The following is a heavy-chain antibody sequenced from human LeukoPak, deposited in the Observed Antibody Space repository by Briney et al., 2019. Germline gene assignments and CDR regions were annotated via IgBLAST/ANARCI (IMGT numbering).Heavy chain of an antibody. V-gene: IGHV4-34*01. CDR2: INHSGST. CDR1: GGSFSGYY. Sequence: SETLSLTCAVYGGSFSGYYWSWIRQPPGKGLEWIGEINHSGSTNYNPSLKSRVTISVDTSKNQFSLKLSSVTAADTAVYYCASGGLLWFGELSGFDYWGQGTLVTVSS. CDR3: ASGGLLWFGELSGFDY. J-gene: IGHJ4*02. D-gene: IGHD3-10*01.